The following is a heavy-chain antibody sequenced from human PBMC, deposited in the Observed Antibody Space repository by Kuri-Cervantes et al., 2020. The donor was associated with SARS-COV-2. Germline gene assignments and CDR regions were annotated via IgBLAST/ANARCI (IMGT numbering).Heavy chain of an antibody. Sequence: LSLTCAASGFTFSSYSMNWVRQAPGKGLEWVSSISSSSSYIYYADSVKGRFTISRDNSKNTLYLQMNSLRAEDTAVYYCVRSGVSAATGYYYYYMDVWGKGTTVTVSS. D-gene: IGHD1-14*01. CDR3: VRSGVSAATGYYYYYMDV. J-gene: IGHJ6*03. CDR2: ISSSSSYI. CDR1: GFTFSSYS. V-gene: IGHV3-21*04.